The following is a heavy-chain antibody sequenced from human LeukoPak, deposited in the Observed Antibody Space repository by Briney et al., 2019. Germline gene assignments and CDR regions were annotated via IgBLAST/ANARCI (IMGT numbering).Heavy chain of an antibody. Sequence: GGSLRLSCAASGFTFSTYAMTWVRQAPGKGLEWVAVIWYDGSNKYYADSVKGRFTISRDNSKNTLYLQMNSLRAEDTAVYYCARASRRDGYKTDYWGQGTLVTVSS. D-gene: IGHD5-24*01. CDR2: IWYDGSNK. CDR3: ARASRRDGYKTDY. V-gene: IGHV3-33*08. CDR1: GFTFSTYA. J-gene: IGHJ4*02.